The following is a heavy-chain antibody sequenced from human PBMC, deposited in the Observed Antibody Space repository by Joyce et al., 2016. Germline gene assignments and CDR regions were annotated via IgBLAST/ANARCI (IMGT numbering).Heavy chain of an antibody. CDR1: GFTFEDYG. CDR3: ARDSGSGTFAAFDI. J-gene: IGHJ3*02. Sequence: DVQLVESGGGVVRPGGSLRLSCAASGFTFEDYGLSWFRQAPREGLEWVSGINWDGGSTAYADSVKGRITISRDNAKNSLFLQMNGLRGEDTALYYCARDSGSGTFAAFDIWGQGTMVTVSS. CDR2: INWDGGST. V-gene: IGHV3-20*04. D-gene: IGHD3-10*01.